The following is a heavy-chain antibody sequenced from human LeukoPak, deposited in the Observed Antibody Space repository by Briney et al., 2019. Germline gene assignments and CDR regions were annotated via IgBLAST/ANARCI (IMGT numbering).Heavy chain of an antibody. Sequence: GASVKVSCKASGGTFSSYAISWVRQAPGQGLEWMGGIIPIFGTANYAQKFQGRVTITADESTSTAYMELSSLRSEDTAVYYCARDPRGATPPYGMDVWGQGTTVTVSS. CDR1: GGTFSSYA. CDR2: IIPIFGTA. D-gene: IGHD2-15*01. CDR3: ARDPRGATPPYGMDV. V-gene: IGHV1-69*13. J-gene: IGHJ6*02.